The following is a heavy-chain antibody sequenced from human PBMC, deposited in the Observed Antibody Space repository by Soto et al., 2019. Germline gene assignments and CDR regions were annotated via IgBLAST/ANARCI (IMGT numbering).Heavy chain of an antibody. CDR1: GFNFITFS. CDR3: VRDAYNRDAFDI. Sequence: DVQLVESGGGLVKPGGSLRLSCAASGFNFITFSMNWVRQAPGKGLEWVSSISGSSSSIYYAESVKGRFTVSRDNAKNSLYLQMNSLTAEDTALYYCVRDAYNRDAFDIWGQGTTVTVSS. D-gene: IGHD1-20*01. CDR2: ISGSSSSI. V-gene: IGHV3-21*01. J-gene: IGHJ3*02.